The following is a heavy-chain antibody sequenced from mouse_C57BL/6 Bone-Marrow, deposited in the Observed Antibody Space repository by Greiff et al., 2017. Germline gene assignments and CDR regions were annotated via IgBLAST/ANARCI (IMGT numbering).Heavy chain of an antibody. J-gene: IGHJ3*01. Sequence: EVQLVESGGDLVKPGGSLKLSCAASGFTFSSYGMSWVRQTPDKRLEWVATISSGGGYTYYPDSVKGRFTISRDNAKNTLYLQMSSLKSEDTAMYYCARRRLAWFAYWGQGTLVTVSA. D-gene: IGHD2-2*01. V-gene: IGHV5-6*01. CDR2: ISSGGGYT. CDR1: GFTFSSYG. CDR3: ARRRLAWFAY.